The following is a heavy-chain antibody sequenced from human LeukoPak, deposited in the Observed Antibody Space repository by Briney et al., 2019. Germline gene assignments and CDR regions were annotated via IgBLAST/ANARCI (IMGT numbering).Heavy chain of an antibody. Sequence: GGSLRLSCAASGFTFSSYWMHWVRQAPGKGLVWVSRINSDGSTTNYADSVKGRFTISRDNAKNTLYLQMNSLRVEDTAVYYCARLGGSYYTYWGQGTLVTVSS. V-gene: IGHV3-74*01. CDR3: ARLGGSYYTY. CDR2: INSDGSTT. CDR1: GFTFSSYW. J-gene: IGHJ4*02. D-gene: IGHD1-26*01.